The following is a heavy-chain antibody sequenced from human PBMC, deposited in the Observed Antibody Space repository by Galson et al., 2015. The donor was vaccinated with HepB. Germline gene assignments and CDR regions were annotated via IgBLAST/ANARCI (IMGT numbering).Heavy chain of an antibody. CDR3: AKSYGSGSYYYFDY. J-gene: IGHJ4*02. Sequence: VSCKASGGTFSSYAISWVRQAPGQGLEWMGGIIPIFGIANYAQKFQGRVTITADESTSTAYMELSSLRSEDTAVYYCAKSYGSGSYYYFDYWGQGTLVTVSS. CDR2: IIPIFGIA. D-gene: IGHD3-10*01. CDR1: GGTFSSYA. V-gene: IGHV1-69*01.